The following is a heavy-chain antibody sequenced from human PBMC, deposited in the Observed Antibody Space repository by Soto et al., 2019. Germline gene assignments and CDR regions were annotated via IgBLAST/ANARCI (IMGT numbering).Heavy chain of an antibody. CDR1: GFTFSSYA. V-gene: IGHV3-23*01. CDR2: ISGSGGST. CDR3: AKGALPYSYGTPSPDFDY. D-gene: IGHD5-18*01. J-gene: IGHJ4*02. Sequence: PGGSLRLSCAASGFTFSSYAMSWVRQAPGKGLEWVSAISGSGGSTYYADSVKGRFTISRDNSKNTLYLQMNSLRAEDTAVYYCAKGALPYSYGTPSPDFDYWGQGTLVTVSS.